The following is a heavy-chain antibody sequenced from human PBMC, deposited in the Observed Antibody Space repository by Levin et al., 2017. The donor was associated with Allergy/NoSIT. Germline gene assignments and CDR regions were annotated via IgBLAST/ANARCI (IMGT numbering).Heavy chain of an antibody. D-gene: IGHD3-3*01. CDR1: GFTFSSYW. CDR2: INSDGSST. J-gene: IGHJ6*02. Sequence: GGSLRLSCAASGFTFSSYWMHWVRQAPGKGLVWVSRINSDGSSTSYADSVKGRFTISRDNAKNTLYLQMNSLRAEDTAVYYCARGGYDFWSGSAEGGMDGWGQGTTVTVSS. CDR3: ARGGYDFWSGSAEGGMDG. V-gene: IGHV3-74*01.